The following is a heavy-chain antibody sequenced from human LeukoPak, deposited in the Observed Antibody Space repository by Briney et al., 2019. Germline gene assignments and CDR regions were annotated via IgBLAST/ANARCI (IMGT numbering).Heavy chain of an antibody. D-gene: IGHD3-3*01. V-gene: IGHV4-34*01. CDR1: GGSFSGYY. CDR2: INHSGST. J-gene: IGHJ3*02. CDR3: ARDVWSGSNDAFDI. Sequence: SETLSFTRAAYGGSFSGYYWSWLRQPPGKGLEWIGEINHSGSTNYNPSLKSRVTISVDTSKNQFSLKLSSVTAADTAVYYCARDVWSGSNDAFDIWGQGTMVTVSS.